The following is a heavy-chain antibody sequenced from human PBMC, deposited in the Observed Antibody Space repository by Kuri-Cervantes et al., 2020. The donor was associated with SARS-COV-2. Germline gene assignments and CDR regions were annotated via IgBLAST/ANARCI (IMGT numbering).Heavy chain of an antibody. Sequence: GESLKISCAASGFTFSSYAMHWVRQAPGKGLEWVAVISYDGSNKYYADSVKGRFTMSRDNSKNTLYLQMNSLRAEDTAVYYCARDHYYDSSGYSPPNYYYYGMDVWGQGTTVTVSS. CDR3: ARDHYYDSSGYSPPNYYYYGMDV. V-gene: IGHV3-30-3*01. D-gene: IGHD3-22*01. CDR1: GFTFSSYA. CDR2: ISYDGSNK. J-gene: IGHJ6*02.